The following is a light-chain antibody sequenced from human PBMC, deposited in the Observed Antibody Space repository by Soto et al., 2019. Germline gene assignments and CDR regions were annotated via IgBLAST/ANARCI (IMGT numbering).Light chain of an antibody. J-gene: IGLJ3*02. CDR2: GNS. V-gene: IGLV1-40*01. Sequence: QSVLTQPPSVSGAPGQRVTISCTGSSSNIGAGYDVHWYQQLPGTAPKLLIYGNSNRPSGVPDRFSGSKSGTSASLAITGPQAEAEDDYYCQSYDSSLSGSGVFGGGTKLTVL. CDR1: SSNIGAGYD. CDR3: QSYDSSLSGSGV.